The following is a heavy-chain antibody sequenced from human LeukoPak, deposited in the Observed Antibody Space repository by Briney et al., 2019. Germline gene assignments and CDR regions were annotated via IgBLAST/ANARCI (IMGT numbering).Heavy chain of an antibody. Sequence: SETLSLTCAVYGGSFSGYCWSWIRQPPGKGLEWIGEINHSGSTNYNPSLKSRVTISVDTSKNQFSLKLSSVTAADTAVYYCARAPTMVRGVDYFDYWGQGTLVTVSS. CDR1: GGSFSGYC. V-gene: IGHV4-34*01. J-gene: IGHJ4*02. CDR3: ARAPTMVRGVDYFDY. CDR2: INHSGST. D-gene: IGHD3-10*01.